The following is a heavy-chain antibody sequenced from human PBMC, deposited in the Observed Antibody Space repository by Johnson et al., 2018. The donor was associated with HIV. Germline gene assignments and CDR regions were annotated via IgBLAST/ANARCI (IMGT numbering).Heavy chain of an antibody. V-gene: IGHV3-20*04. J-gene: IGHJ3*02. D-gene: IGHD4-17*01. CDR1: GFTFDDYG. CDR3: AREREDYGDNHDAFDI. CDR2: INWNGGST. Sequence: VQLVESGGGVVQPGRSLRLSCAASGFTFDDYGMSWVRQAPGKGLEWVSGINWNGGSTGYADSVKGRFTISRDYAKNSLYLRMNSLRAEDTALYYCAREREDYGDNHDAFDIWGQGTMVTVSS.